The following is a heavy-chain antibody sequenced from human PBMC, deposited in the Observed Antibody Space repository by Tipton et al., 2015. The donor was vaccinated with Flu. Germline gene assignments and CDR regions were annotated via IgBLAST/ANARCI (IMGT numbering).Heavy chain of an antibody. D-gene: IGHD2-2*01. J-gene: IGHJ4*02. CDR2: ISSSGSSI. V-gene: IGHV3-11*01. CDR1: GFTFSDYY. Sequence: GSLRLSCAASGFTFSDYYMSWIRLAPGKGLEWVSHISSSGSSINYADSVKGRFTISRDNAKNSLYLQMNGLRVEDTAVYYCARDPSLGMPDYFDYWGQGTLVTASS. CDR3: ARDPSLGMPDYFDY.